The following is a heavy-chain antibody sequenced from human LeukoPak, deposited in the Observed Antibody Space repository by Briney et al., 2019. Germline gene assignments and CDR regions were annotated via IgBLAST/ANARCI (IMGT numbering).Heavy chain of an antibody. V-gene: IGHV3-9*01. CDR2: ISWNSGSI. CDR3: AKDVRGDYALRY. J-gene: IGHJ4*02. D-gene: IGHD4-17*01. Sequence: PGRSLRLSCAASGSTFDDYAMHWVRQAPGKGLEWVSDISWNSGSIDYADSVKGRFTISRDNAKNSLYLQMNSLRAEDTALYYCAKDVRGDYALRYWGQGTLVTVSS. CDR1: GSTFDDYA.